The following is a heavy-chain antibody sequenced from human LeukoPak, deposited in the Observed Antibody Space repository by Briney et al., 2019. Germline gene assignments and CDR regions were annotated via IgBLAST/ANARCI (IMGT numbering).Heavy chain of an antibody. CDR2: VDPEDGET. Sequence: ASVKLSCKVSGYSFTDYYMHWVQQAPGTGLEWMGLVDPEDGETIYEEKFLGRVTITADTSTDTAYMELSSLRSEDTAVYYCATEGLIAVAGTVAFDIWGQGRMVTVCS. V-gene: IGHV1-69-2*01. J-gene: IGHJ3*02. D-gene: IGHD6-19*01. CDR1: GYSFTDYY. CDR3: ATEGLIAVAGTVAFDI.